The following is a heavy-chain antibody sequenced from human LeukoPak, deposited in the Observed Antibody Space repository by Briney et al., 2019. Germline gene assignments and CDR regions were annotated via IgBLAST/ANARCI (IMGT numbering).Heavy chain of an antibody. V-gene: IGHV3-23*01. CDR3: AKGAYDYIEIAYFDS. CDR1: GFTSTNYA. CDR2: LIGSSGST. Sequence: GGSLRLSCAASGFTSTNYAMNWVRQAPGKGLECVSVLIGSSGSTDYADSVKGRFTISRDISKNTLFLQMNSLRAEDTAIYYCAKGAYDYIEIAYFDSWGQGTPVTVSS. J-gene: IGHJ4*02. D-gene: IGHD5-12*01.